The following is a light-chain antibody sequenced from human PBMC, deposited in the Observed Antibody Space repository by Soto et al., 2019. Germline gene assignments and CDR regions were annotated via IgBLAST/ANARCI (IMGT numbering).Light chain of an antibody. J-gene: IGKJ3*01. CDR3: QQYGSSPWT. CDR1: QSVSSSY. Sequence: EIVLTQSPGTLSLSPGERATLSCRASQSVSSSYLAWYQQKPGQAPRLLIYGASSRATGIPDRFSGSGSGTDFTLTISRLEPEDFAVYYWQQYGSSPWTFGPGTKVDIK. V-gene: IGKV3-20*01. CDR2: GAS.